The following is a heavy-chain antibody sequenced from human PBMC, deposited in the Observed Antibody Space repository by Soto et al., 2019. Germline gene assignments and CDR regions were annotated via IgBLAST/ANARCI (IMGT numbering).Heavy chain of an antibody. CDR2: IYYSGST. J-gene: IGHJ5*02. CDR3: AAGYSSSWYVYGIDDWSDP. V-gene: IGHV4-59*02. CDR1: GGSVCSYY. Sequence: WENLSLTCTVVGGSVCSYYWSWIRQPPGKGLEWIGYIYYSGSTNYNPSLKSRVTISVDTSKNQFSLKLSSVNAADTAVYYCAAGYSSSWYVYGIDDWSDPRGQRTLLTVSS. D-gene: IGHD6-13*01.